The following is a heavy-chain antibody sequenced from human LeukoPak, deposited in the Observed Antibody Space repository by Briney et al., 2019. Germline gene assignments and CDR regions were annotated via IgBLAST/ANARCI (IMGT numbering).Heavy chain of an antibody. J-gene: IGHJ2*01. Sequence: PSETLSLTCAVYGGSFSGYYWSWIRQPPGKGLEWIGEINHSGSTNYNPSLKSRVTISVDTSKNQFSLKLSSVTAADTAVYYCARLKGLGDWYFDLWGRGTLVTVSS. CDR1: GGSFSGYY. V-gene: IGHV4-34*01. D-gene: IGHD3/OR15-3a*01. CDR3: ARLKGLGDWYFDL. CDR2: INHSGST.